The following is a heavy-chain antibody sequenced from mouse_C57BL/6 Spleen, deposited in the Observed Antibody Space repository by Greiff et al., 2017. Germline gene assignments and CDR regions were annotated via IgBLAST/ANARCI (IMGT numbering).Heavy chain of an antibody. D-gene: IGHD2-1*01. CDR2: ISSGGSYT. J-gene: IGHJ4*01. V-gene: IGHV5-6*01. CDR1: GFTFSSYG. Sequence: EVQLLESGGDLVKPGGSLKLSCAASGFTFSSYGMSWVRQTPDKRLEWVATISSGGSYTYYPDSVKGRFTISRDNAKNTLYLQMSSLKSEDTAMYYCARHLLWYPAMDYWGQGTSVTVSA. CDR3: ARHLLWYPAMDY.